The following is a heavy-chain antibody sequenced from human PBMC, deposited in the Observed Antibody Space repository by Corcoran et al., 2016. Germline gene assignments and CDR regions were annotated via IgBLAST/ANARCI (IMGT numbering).Heavy chain of an antibody. CDR2: ISSSSSTI. D-gene: IGHD3-22*01. J-gene: IGHJ6*02. Sequence: EVQLVESGGGLVQPGGSLRLSCAASGFTFSSYSMNWVRQAPGKGLEWVSYISSSSSTIYYADSVKGRFTISRDNAKNSLSLQMNSLRAEDTAVYYCARADYYDSSGYYRIIYYYYYGMDVWGQGTTVTVSS. CDR1: GFTFSSYS. CDR3: ARADYYDSSGYYRIIYYYYYGMDV. V-gene: IGHV3-48*04.